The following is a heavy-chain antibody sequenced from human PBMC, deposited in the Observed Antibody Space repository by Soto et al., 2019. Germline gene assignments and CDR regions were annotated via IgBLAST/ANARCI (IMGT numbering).Heavy chain of an antibody. CDR3: ARGRADETAPYYDSLTGYSMFDY. J-gene: IGHJ4*02. V-gene: IGHV4-31*03. Sequence: QVHLQESGTGLVKPSQTLSLTCTVSGGSISSGGYYWSWIRQHPGKGLEWIGYIYYSGSTYYTPSLTSRVTISVDTSKNQFSLKLSAVTAADTAVYYCARGRADETAPYYDSLTGYSMFDYWGQGTLVTVSS. CDR2: IYYSGST. D-gene: IGHD3-9*01. CDR1: GGSISSGGYY.